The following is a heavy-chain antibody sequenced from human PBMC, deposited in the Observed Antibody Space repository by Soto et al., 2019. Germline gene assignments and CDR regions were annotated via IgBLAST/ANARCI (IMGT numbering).Heavy chain of an antibody. J-gene: IGHJ4*02. CDR3: ARGFNWLDS. Sequence: EVQLEESGGGLIQPGGSLRLSCAAAGFTVSSNYMTWVRQAPGEGLEWVSVIYSGGNTNYADSVKGRFTISRDNSKNTLYLPMNTLRAEDTAVYYCARGFNWLDSWGQGTLVTVSS. D-gene: IGHD5-12*01. V-gene: IGHV3-53*01. CDR1: GFTVSSNY. CDR2: IYSGGNT.